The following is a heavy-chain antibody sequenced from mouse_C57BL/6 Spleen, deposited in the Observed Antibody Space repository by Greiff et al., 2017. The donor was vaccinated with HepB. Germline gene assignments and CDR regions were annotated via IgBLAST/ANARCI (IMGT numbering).Heavy chain of an antibody. CDR2: ISYDGSN. J-gene: IGHJ4*01. V-gene: IGHV3-6*01. CDR1: GYSITSGYY. D-gene: IGHD2-5*01. CDR3: ADYSNYYAMDY. Sequence: EVKLMESGPGLVKPSQSLSLTCSVTGYSITSGYYWNWIRQFPGNKLEWMGYISYDGSNNYNPSLKNRISITRDTSKNQFFLKLNSVTTEDTATYYCADYSNYYAMDYWGQGTSVTVSS.